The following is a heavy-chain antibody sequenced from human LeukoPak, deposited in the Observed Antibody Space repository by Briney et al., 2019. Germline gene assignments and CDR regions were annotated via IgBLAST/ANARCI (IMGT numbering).Heavy chain of an antibody. Sequence: GASVKVSCKASGYTFTGYYMHWVRQAPGQGLEWMGWINPNSGGTNYAQKFQGRVTMTRDTSISTAYMELRSLRSDDTAVYYCARDRWLQLLAYMDVWGKGTTVTVSS. V-gene: IGHV1-2*02. CDR1: GYTFTGYY. CDR3: ARDRWLQLLAYMDV. J-gene: IGHJ6*03. D-gene: IGHD5-24*01. CDR2: INPNSGGT.